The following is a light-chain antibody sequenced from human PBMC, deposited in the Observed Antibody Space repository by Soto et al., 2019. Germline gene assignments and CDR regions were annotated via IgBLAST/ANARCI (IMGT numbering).Light chain of an antibody. CDR1: QTIFSW. J-gene: IGKJ2*03. CDR2: KAS. Sequence: IQMTQSPSTLSASVGDRVSITCRASQTIFSWLAWYQQKPGKAPNLLIYKASSLESGVPSRYSGSGSGTEFTLTISGLQPDDFAAYYCQQYNSYPYSFGQGTKLESK. V-gene: IGKV1-5*03. CDR3: QQYNSYPYS.